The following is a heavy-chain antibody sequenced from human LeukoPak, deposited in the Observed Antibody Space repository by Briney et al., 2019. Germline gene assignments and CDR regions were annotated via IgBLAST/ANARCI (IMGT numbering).Heavy chain of an antibody. Sequence: PGGSLGLSCAASGFTFSSYGMHWVRQAPGKGLEWVAFIRYDGSNKYYADSVKGRFTISRDNSRNTLYLQMNSLRAEDTAVYYCARDAYYYGSGSYFFDYWGQGTLVTVSS. J-gene: IGHJ4*02. CDR1: GFTFSSYG. V-gene: IGHV3-30*02. D-gene: IGHD3-10*01. CDR2: IRYDGSNK. CDR3: ARDAYYYGSGSYFFDY.